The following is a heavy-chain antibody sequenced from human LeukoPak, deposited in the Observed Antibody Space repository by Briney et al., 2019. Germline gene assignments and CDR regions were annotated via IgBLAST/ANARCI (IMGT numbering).Heavy chain of an antibody. J-gene: IGHJ4*02. CDR2: IYYGGST. V-gene: IGHV4-59*13. D-gene: IGHD4-17*01. CDR3: ARGFDTVTPFD. CDR1: GSSISSYY. Sequence: PSETLSLTCTVSGSSISSYYWSWIRQPPGKGLEWIGYIYYGGSTNYNPSLRSRVTISVDTSKNQFSLKLSSVTAADTAVYYCARGFDTVTPFDWGQGTLVTVSS.